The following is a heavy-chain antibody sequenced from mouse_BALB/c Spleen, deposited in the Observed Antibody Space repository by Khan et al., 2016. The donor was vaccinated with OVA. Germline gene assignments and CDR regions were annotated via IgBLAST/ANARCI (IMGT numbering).Heavy chain of an antibody. CDR2: INTYTGEP. J-gene: IGHJ1*01. V-gene: IGHV9-1*02. CDR3: ARTYDGYDRYVDV. D-gene: IGHD2-9*01. CDR1: GYTFTNYG. Sequence: QIQLVQSGPELKKPGETVKISCKASGYTFTNYGMNWVKQAPGKGLKWMGWINTYTGEPTYADDFKGRFAFSLETSASTAYLQISNLKNEDMATLFCARTYDGYDRYVDVWGAGTTVTVSS.